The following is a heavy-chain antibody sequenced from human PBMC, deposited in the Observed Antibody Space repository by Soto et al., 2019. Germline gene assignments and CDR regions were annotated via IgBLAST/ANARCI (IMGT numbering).Heavy chain of an antibody. CDR2: IKSKTDGGTT. D-gene: IGHD3-10*01. CDR1: GLTFSNAW. J-gene: IGHJ4*02. CDR3: TTYYYGSGSEYYFDY. Sequence: EVQLVESGGGLVKPGGSLRLSCAASGLTFSNAWMSWVRQAPGKGLEWVGRIKSKTDGGTTDHAAPAKGRFTISRDDSKNTLYLQMNSLKTEDTAVYYCTTYYYGSGSEYYFDYWGQGTLVTVSS. V-gene: IGHV3-15*01.